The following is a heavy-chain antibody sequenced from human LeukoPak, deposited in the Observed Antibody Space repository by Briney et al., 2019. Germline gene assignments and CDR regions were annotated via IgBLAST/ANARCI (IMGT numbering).Heavy chain of an antibody. D-gene: IGHD2-15*01. CDR2: ISGSGGST. V-gene: IGHV3-23*01. J-gene: IGHJ4*02. Sequence: AGSLRLSSAASGFTLSNYAMSWVRQAPGKGLEWVSAISGSGGSTYYADSVKGRFTISRDNSKNTLYLQMNSLRAEDTAVYYCAKDGHIVVVVAATWGYFDYWGQGTLVTVSS. CDR1: GFTLSNYA. CDR3: AKDGHIVVVVAATWGYFDY.